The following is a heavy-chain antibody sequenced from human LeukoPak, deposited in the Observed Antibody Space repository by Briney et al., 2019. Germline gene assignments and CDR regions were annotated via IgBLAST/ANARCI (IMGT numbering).Heavy chain of an antibody. V-gene: IGHV4-61*01. CDR3: ARGGSAFDI. Sequence: SETLSLTCTVSGGSVSSGSYYWSWIRQSPGKGLEFIGYIYYSGSTNYNPSLKSRFTISIDTSKNQFSLTLQTVGAADTAVYYCARGGSAFDIWGQGTMVTVSS. CDR2: IYYSGST. J-gene: IGHJ3*02. D-gene: IGHD6-25*01. CDR1: GGSVSSGSYY.